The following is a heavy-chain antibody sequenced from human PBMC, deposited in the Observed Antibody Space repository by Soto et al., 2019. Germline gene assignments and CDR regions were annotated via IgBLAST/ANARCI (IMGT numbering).Heavy chain of an antibody. CDR3: ALRYFDWFSFDP. CDR2: INPNSGNT. D-gene: IGHD3-9*01. V-gene: IGHV1-46*01. J-gene: IGHJ5*02. Sequence: VASVKVSCKASGYTFTSYYMHWVRQAPGQGLEWMGIINPNSGNTNYAQKLQGRVTMTTDTSTSTAYMELRSLRSDDTAVYYCALRYFDWFSFDPWGQGTLVTVSS. CDR1: GYTFTSYY.